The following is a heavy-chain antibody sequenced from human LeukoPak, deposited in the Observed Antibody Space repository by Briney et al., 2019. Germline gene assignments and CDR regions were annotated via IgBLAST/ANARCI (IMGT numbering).Heavy chain of an antibody. CDR1: GFTVSNDF. V-gene: IGHV3-53*01. D-gene: IGHD4-17*01. CDR3: AREIPGELNAFDI. Sequence: PGGSLRLSCAASGFTVSNDFMGWVRQPPGKGLEWVSIIHSGGDTYYADSVKGRFTISRDNAKNSLYLQMNSLRAEDTAVYYCAREIPGELNAFDIWGQGTMVTVSS. CDR2: IHSGGDT. J-gene: IGHJ3*02.